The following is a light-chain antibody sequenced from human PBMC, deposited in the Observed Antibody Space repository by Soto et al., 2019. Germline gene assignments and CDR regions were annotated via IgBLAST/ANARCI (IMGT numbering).Light chain of an antibody. CDR2: DVT. V-gene: IGLV2-11*01. CDR1: SSDVGGYDY. J-gene: IGLJ1*01. CDR3: CSYAGSYTVYV. Sequence: QSVLTQPRSVSGSPGQSVTISCTGTSSDVGGYDYVSWHQQHPGKAPKLMIYDVTKRPSGVPDRFSGSKSGNTASLTIYGLQAEDEADYYCCSYAGSYTVYVLGAGTKLTVL.